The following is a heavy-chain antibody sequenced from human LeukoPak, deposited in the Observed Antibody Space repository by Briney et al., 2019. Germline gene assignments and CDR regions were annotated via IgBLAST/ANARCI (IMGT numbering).Heavy chain of an antibody. CDR2: ISWNSGSI. V-gene: IGHV3-9*01. CDR3: ARWIAAAGLFDY. J-gene: IGHJ4*02. Sequence: GGSLRLSCAASGFTFDDYAMHWVRQAPGKGLEWVSGISWNSGSIGYADSVKGRFTISRDNAKNSLYLQMNSLRAEDTALYYCARWIAAAGLFDYWGQGTLVTVSS. CDR1: GFTFDDYA. D-gene: IGHD6-13*01.